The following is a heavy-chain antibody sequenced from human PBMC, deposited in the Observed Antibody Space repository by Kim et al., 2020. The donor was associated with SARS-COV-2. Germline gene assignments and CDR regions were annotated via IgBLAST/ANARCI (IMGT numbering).Heavy chain of an antibody. CDR1: GFTFSSYN. Sequence: GGSLRLSCAASGFTFSSYNMNWVRQAPGKGLEWVSYISSSSAIIYYGDSVKGRFTISRDNAKNSLYLQMNSLRDEDTAVYYCARRAASPDRGYWYFDLWGRGTLVTVSS. CDR3: ARRAASPDRGYWYFDL. CDR2: ISSSSAII. J-gene: IGHJ2*01. V-gene: IGHV3-48*02.